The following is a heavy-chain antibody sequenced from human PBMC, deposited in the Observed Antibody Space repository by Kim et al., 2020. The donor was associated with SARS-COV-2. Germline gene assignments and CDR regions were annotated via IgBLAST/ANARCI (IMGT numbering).Heavy chain of an antibody. CDR2: IFPGGSDI. Sequence: GESLKISCEGSGYTFTHYWIGWVRQMPGKGLEWMGIIFPGGSDIRYSPSFQGQVTISVDKSVSTAYLRWSSLRASDTAMYYCARRGSGNYDYFDYWGKGTLVTDTS. CDR1: GYTFTHYW. D-gene: IGHD1-26*01. CDR3: ARRGSGNYDYFDY. J-gene: IGHJ4*02. V-gene: IGHV5-51*01.